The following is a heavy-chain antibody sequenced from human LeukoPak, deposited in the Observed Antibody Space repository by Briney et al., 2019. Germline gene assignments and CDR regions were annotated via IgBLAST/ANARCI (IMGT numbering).Heavy chain of an antibody. D-gene: IGHD3-16*01. V-gene: IGHV3-9*01. CDR1: GFRFGDYG. J-gene: IGHJ6*02. CDR2: ISWSGTTT. Sequence: GGSLRLSCVVSGFRFGDYGMHWVRQAPGKGLEWVSGISWSGTTTGYADSVKGRFTISRDSAKNFLYLQMDSLRVEDTALYYCAKDESTGGFAPGYFYGMGVWGQGTTVTVSS. CDR3: AKDESTGGFAPGYFYGMGV.